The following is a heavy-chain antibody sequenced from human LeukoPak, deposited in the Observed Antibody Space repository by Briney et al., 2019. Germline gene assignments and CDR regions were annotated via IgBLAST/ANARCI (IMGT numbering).Heavy chain of an antibody. V-gene: IGHV3-23*01. D-gene: IGHD6-19*01. CDR3: ARVLTRYSSGWYGSVDY. J-gene: IGHJ4*02. Sequence: GGSLRLSCAASGFTFSTNAMSWVRQAPGKGLEWVSAVSGNGADTYYADSVKGRFTISRDNSKNTLYLQMNSLRAEDTAVYYCARVLTRYSSGWYGSVDYWGQGTLVTVSS. CDR1: GFTFSTNA. CDR2: VSGNGADT.